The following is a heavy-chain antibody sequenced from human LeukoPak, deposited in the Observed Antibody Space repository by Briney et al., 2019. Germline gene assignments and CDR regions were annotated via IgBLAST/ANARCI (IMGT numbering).Heavy chain of an antibody. CDR1: GFTVSSNY. V-gene: IGHV3-53*01. CDR2: IYSGGST. Sequence: GGSLRLSCAASGFTVSSNYMSWVRQAPGKGLEWVGVIYSGGSTYYADSVKGRFTISRDNSKNTLYLQMNSLRAEDTAVYYCARETAIAARPYYYMDVWGKGTTVTVSS. D-gene: IGHD6-6*01. J-gene: IGHJ6*03. CDR3: ARETAIAARPYYYMDV.